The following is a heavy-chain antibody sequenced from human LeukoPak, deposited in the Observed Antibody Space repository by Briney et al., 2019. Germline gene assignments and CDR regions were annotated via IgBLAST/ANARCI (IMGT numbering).Heavy chain of an antibody. CDR1: GYTFTSYG. V-gene: IGHV1-46*01. CDR2: INPGGDNT. D-gene: IGHD6-6*01. J-gene: IGHJ5*02. CDR3: ARDKTLEYSSSSEVWFDP. Sequence: ASVKVSCKASGYTFTSYGISWVRQAPGQGLEWMGLINPGGDNTNYAQNFQGRVTMTRDTSASTVYMELSSLRSEDTAVYYCARDKTLEYSSSSEVWFDPWGQGTLVTVSS.